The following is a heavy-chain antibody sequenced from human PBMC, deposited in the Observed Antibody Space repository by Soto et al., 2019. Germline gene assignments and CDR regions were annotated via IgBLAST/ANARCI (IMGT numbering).Heavy chain of an antibody. D-gene: IGHD3-9*01. CDR2: ISGSGGST. CDR3: AKDSGPYDILTGYYSY. V-gene: IGHV3-23*01. Sequence: GGSLRLSCAASGFTFSSYAMSWVRQAPGKGLEWVSAISGSGGSTYYADSVKGRFTISRDNSKNTLYLQMNSLRAEDTAVYYCAKDSGPYDILTGYYSYWGQGTLVTVSS. J-gene: IGHJ4*02. CDR1: GFTFSSYA.